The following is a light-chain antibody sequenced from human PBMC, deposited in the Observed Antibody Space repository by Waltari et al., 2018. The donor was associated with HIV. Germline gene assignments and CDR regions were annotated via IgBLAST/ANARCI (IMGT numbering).Light chain of an antibody. CDR1: SNDVVAYDY. Sequence: QSALTQPASVSGSPGQSITISCTGTSNDVVAYDYVSWYQQSPGKVPKLLIYDVYNRPSRISNRFSGSKSGKTAFLTISGLRAEDEADYYCASFTSGRLNVFGSGTKVTVL. CDR3: ASFTSGRLNV. CDR2: DVY. V-gene: IGLV2-14*01. J-gene: IGLJ1*01.